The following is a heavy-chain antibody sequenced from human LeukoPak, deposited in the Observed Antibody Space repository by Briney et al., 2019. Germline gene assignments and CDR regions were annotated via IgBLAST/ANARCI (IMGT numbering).Heavy chain of an antibody. V-gene: IGHV1-2*02. CDR2: INPNSGGT. D-gene: IGHD2-15*01. Sequence: GASVKVTCKASGYTFTGYYMHWVRQAPGQGLEWMGWINPNSGGTNYAQKFQGRVTMTRDTSISTAYMELSRLRSDDTAVYYCARVADIVEVVAATRRCWFDPWGQGTLVTVSS. J-gene: IGHJ5*02. CDR1: GYTFTGYY. CDR3: ARVADIVEVVAATRRCWFDP.